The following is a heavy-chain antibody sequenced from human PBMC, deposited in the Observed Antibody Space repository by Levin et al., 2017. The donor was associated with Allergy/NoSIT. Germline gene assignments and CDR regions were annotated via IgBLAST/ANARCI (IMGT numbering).Heavy chain of an antibody. D-gene: IGHD5-18*01. Sequence: PSETLSLTCTVSGGSISSSSYYWGWIRQPPGKGLEWIGSIYYSGSTYYNPSLKSRVTISVDTSKNQFSLKLSSVTAADTAVYYCARHLTWIQLGGDAFDIWGQGTMVTVSS. J-gene: IGHJ3*02. CDR2: IYYSGST. V-gene: IGHV4-39*01. CDR1: GGSISSSSYY. CDR3: ARHLTWIQLGGDAFDI.